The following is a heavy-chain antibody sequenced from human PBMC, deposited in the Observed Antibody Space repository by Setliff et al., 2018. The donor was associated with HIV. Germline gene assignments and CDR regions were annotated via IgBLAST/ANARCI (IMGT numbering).Heavy chain of an antibody. CDR1: GFTFSSYA. V-gene: IGHV3-23*01. CDR3: ARWAPPNHYFYYYMDV. CDR2: ISGGGGST. J-gene: IGHJ6*03. Sequence: GGSLRLSCAASGFTFSSYAMSWVRQAPGKGLEWVSTISGGGGSTYYADSVKGRFTISRDNSKNTVYLQMNSLRAEDTAVYYCARWAPPNHYFYYYMDVWGKGTTVTVSS.